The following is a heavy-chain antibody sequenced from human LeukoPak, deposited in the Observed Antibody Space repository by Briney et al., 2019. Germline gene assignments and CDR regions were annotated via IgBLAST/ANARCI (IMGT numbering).Heavy chain of an antibody. V-gene: IGHV4-4*08. D-gene: IGHD3-10*01. J-gene: IGHJ5*02. CDR3: ARDSGTTGEVKFDP. CDR1: DDSITMYY. CDR2: IYTSGST. Sequence: PSETLSLTCSVSDDSITMYYWTWIRQPPGKGLEWIGRIYTSGSTNYNPSLKSRVTISVDTSKNQFSLKLSSVTAADTAVYYCARDSGTTGEVKFDPWGQGTLVTVSS.